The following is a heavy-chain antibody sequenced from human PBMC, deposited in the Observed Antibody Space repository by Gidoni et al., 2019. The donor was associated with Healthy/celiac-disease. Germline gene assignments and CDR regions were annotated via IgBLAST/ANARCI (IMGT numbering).Heavy chain of an antibody. CDR3: ARMQSYYDSSGYYMLFDY. Sequence: QVTLQESGPVLVKPTETLTLTCTVSGFSLSNARMGVRWIRQPPGKALEWLAHICTNDEKSYSTSLKSRLTNSKDTSKSQVVLTMINMDPVDTATYYCARMQSYYDSSGYYMLFDYWGQGTLVTVSS. CDR1: GFSLSNARMG. CDR2: ICTNDEK. D-gene: IGHD3-22*01. J-gene: IGHJ4*02. V-gene: IGHV2-26*01.